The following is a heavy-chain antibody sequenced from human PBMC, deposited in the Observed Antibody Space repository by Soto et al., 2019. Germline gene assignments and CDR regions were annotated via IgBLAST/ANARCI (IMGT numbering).Heavy chain of an antibody. Sequence: EVQLVESGGGLVQPGGSLRLSCVASGFTSSSYWMSWVRQAPGKGLEWVGNIKRDGSEGYYVDTVKGRFTMSRDNAENSLYLQMNYPRAEDTAVYYCARIDIVSAGYKDYYYMDVWGKGTTVTVSS. CDR3: ARIDIVSAGYKDYYYMDV. D-gene: IGHD3-10*01. CDR2: IKRDGSEG. V-gene: IGHV3-7*01. CDR1: GFTSSSYW. J-gene: IGHJ6*03.